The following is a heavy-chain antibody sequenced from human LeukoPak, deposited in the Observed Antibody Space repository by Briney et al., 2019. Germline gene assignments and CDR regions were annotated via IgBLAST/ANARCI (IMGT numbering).Heavy chain of an antibody. Sequence: SQTLSLTCTVSGGSISRGENYWSWIRQPPEKGLEWIGNIHYSGNFNYNPSLESRVTISLDTSKNQFSLELNSVTAADTAVYYCAREVIVGAIYYFDYWGQGTLVTVSS. V-gene: IGHV4-30-4*01. CDR3: AREVIVGAIYYFDY. J-gene: IGHJ4*02. CDR2: IHYSGNF. CDR1: GGSISRGENY. D-gene: IGHD1-26*01.